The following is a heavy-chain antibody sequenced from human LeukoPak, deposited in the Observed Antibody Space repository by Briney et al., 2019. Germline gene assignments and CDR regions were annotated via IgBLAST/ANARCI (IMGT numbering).Heavy chain of an antibody. Sequence: GGSLRLSCEASGFTFSSYGMHWVRRAPGKGLEWMTVISHDGSNKYYVDSVKGRFTISRDNSKNTLYLQMNSLRAEDTAVYYCARDAGLRPPELVYFDYWGQGTLVTVSS. CDR2: ISHDGSNK. D-gene: IGHD5/OR15-5a*01. CDR3: ARDAGLRPPELVYFDY. CDR1: GFTFSSYG. J-gene: IGHJ4*02. V-gene: IGHV3-30*03.